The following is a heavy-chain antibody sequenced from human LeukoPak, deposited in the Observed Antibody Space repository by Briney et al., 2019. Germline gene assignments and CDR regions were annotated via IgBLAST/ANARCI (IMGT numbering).Heavy chain of an antibody. CDR1: GYTFTGYY. CDR2: INPNSGGT. D-gene: IGHD6-13*01. Sequence: GASVKVSCKASGYTFTGYYMHWVRQAPGQGLEWMGWINPNSGGTNYAQKFQGRVTMTRDTSISTAYMELSRLRSDDTAVYYCARAQPLEYSSSWSPPVDYWGQGTLVTVSS. J-gene: IGHJ4*02. CDR3: ARAQPLEYSSSWSPPVDY. V-gene: IGHV1-2*02.